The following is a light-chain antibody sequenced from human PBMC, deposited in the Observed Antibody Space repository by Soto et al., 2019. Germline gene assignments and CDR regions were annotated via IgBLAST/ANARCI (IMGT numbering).Light chain of an antibody. J-gene: IGLJ2*01. V-gene: IGLV2-23*02. Sequence: QSALTQPVSVSGSPGQSITISCTGTSSDVGSYNLVSWYQQHPGKAPKVMIYEVSKRPSGVSNRFSGSKSGNTASLTISGLQAEDEADYYCCSYAGSTTLEVFGGGTKVTVL. CDR1: SSDVGSYNL. CDR3: CSYAGSTTLEV. CDR2: EVS.